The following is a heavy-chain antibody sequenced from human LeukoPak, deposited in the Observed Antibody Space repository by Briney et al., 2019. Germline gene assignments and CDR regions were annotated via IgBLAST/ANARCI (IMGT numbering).Heavy chain of an antibody. J-gene: IGHJ5*02. V-gene: IGHV3-30*14. CDR2: ISYDGSNK. Sequence: GGSLRLSCAASGFTFSSYAMHWVRQAPGKGLEWVSIISYDGSNKYFADSVKGRFTISRDNPKNALYLQMSSLRAEDTAMYYCVKDYYGSGSYNWFDPWGQGTLVTVSS. D-gene: IGHD3-10*01. CDR1: GFTFSSYA. CDR3: VKDYYGSGSYNWFDP.